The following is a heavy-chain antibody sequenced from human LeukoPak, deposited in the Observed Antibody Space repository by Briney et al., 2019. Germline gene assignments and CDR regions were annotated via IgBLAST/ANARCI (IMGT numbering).Heavy chain of an antibody. Sequence: SETLSLTCTVSGDSLSDNFWSWIRQPAGKGLDWIGLIYTSGSINSKPSLESRVSMSIDTSKNQLSLNLRALTAADTALYYCARHVSAYNPHWYFELWGRGTLVTVSA. CDR3: ARHVSAYNPHWYFEL. V-gene: IGHV4-4*07. CDR1: GDSLSDNF. CDR2: IYTSGSI. J-gene: IGHJ2*01. D-gene: IGHD5-24*01.